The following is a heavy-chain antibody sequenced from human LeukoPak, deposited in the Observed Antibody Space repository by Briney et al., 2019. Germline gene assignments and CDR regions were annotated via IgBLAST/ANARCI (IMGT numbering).Heavy chain of an antibody. CDR2: IIPIFGTA. CDR1: GGTFSSYA. CDR3: ARNVDTAMVLPFDY. V-gene: IGHV1-69*01. Sequence: ASVKVSCKASGGTFSSYAISWVRQAPGQGLEWMGGIIPIFGTANYAQKFQGRVTITADESTSTAYMELSSLRSEDTAVYYCARNVDTAMVLPFDYWGQGTLVTVSS. D-gene: IGHD5-18*01. J-gene: IGHJ4*02.